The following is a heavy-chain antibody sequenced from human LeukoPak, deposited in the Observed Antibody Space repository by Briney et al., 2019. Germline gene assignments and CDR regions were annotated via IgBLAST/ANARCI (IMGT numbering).Heavy chain of an antibody. Sequence: PSETLSLTCTVSGVSISNYYWNWIRQPPGKGLECIGYIYYTGTTNYNPSLKSRVTISVDTSKNQFSLKLSSVTAADTAVYYCARREADAFDIWGQGTMVTVSS. CDR2: IYYTGTT. V-gene: IGHV4-59*08. CDR1: GVSISNYY. J-gene: IGHJ3*02. CDR3: ARREADAFDI.